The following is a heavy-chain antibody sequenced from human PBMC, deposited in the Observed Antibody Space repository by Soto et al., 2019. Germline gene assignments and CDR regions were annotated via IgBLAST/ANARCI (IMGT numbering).Heavy chain of an antibody. Sequence: GXSVKVSCKASGYSFTSYAMHWVRQAPGQRLEWMGWINAGNGNTKYSQKFQGRVTITRDTSASTAYMELSSLRSGDTAVYYCAPTGTTFWSCWFDPWAQGTLVTVSS. CDR1: GYSFTSYA. J-gene: IGHJ5*02. D-gene: IGHD1-7*01. V-gene: IGHV1-3*01. CDR3: APTGTTFWSCWFDP. CDR2: INAGNGNT.